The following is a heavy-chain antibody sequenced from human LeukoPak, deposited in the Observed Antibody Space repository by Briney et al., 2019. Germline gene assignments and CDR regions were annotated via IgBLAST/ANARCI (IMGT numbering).Heavy chain of an antibody. CDR2: ISGRGGDA. V-gene: IGHV3-23*01. CDR3: AKEARDILTHYYWGSQFDY. CDR1: GFTFGNYA. J-gene: IGHJ4*02. Sequence: GGSLRLSCVGSGFTFGNYAMNWVRQAPGKGLEWVAAISGRGGDAFYADSVKGRFTFSRDNSKNTMFLQMNSLRAEDTALYYCAKEARDILTHYYWGSQFDYWGQGTLVIVSS. D-gene: IGHD3-9*01.